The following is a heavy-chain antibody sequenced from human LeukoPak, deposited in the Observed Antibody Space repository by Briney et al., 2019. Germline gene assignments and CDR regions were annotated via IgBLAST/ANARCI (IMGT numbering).Heavy chain of an antibody. Sequence: PGRSLRLSCAASAFTFSTYSMHWVPQAPGKRLEWVAAISYDGPNKNYADSVKGRFTISRDNSKNTLYLQMISLRAEDTAVYYCAKGLRVAVAGNIDYWSQGTLVTVSS. D-gene: IGHD6-19*01. V-gene: IGHV3-30*04. CDR1: AFTFSTYS. CDR3: AKGLRVAVAGNIDY. J-gene: IGHJ4*02. CDR2: ISYDGPNK.